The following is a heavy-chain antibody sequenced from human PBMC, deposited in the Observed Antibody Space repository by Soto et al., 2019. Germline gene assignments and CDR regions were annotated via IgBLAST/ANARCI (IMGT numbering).Heavy chain of an antibody. CDR1: GGTFSSYA. Sequence: SVKVSCKASGGTFSSYAISWVRQAPGQGLEWMGGIITIFGTANYAQKFQGRVTITADKSTSTAYMELSSLRSEDTAVYYCARGASSSWDAYNWFDPWGQGTLVTVSS. V-gene: IGHV1-69*06. D-gene: IGHD6-13*01. J-gene: IGHJ5*02. CDR2: IITIFGTA. CDR3: ARGASSSWDAYNWFDP.